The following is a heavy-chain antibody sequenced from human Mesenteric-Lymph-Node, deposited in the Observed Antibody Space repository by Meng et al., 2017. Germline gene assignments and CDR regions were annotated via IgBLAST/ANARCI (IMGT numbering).Heavy chain of an antibody. CDR3: ARDLRASSASYDY. D-gene: IGHD1-26*01. CDR2: ITSSGSKT. J-gene: IGHJ4*02. V-gene: IGHV3-48*03. CDR1: GFTFSNYN. Sequence: GESLKISCAASGFTFSNYNMNWVREAPGKGLEWVSYITSSGSKTHYADSVKGRFTISRDNAENSLYLQMNSLRVEDTAVYYCARDLRASSASYDYWGQGTLVTVSS.